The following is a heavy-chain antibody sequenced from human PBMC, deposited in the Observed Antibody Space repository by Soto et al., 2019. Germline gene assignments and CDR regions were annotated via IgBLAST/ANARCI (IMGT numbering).Heavy chain of an antibody. V-gene: IGHV1-69*13. CDR3: ARVTVDTAMVDDGGFFLSYFDY. CDR2: IIPIFGTA. CDR1: GGTFSSYA. J-gene: IGHJ4*02. Sequence: ASVKVSCKASGGTFSSYAISWVRQAPGQGLEWMGGIIPIFGTANYAQKFQGRVTITADESTSTAYMELSSLRSEDTAVYYCARVTVDTAMVDDGGFFLSYFDYWGQGTLVTVSS. D-gene: IGHD5-18*01.